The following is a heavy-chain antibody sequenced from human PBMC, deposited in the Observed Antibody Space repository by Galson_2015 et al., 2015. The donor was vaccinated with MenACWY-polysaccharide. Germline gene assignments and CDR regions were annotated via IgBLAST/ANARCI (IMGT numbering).Heavy chain of an antibody. J-gene: IGHJ4*02. CDR1: GGSISVSGSY. CDR2: IDYNEHT. CDR3: VRDNGNFQTYD. Sequence: ATLSLPCTVSGGSISVSGSYWGWIRQPPGKGLEWIGTIDYNEHTYYKSSLRGRVIISQDKSRNQVFLKLTSVAAADTAVYFCVRDNGNFQTYDWGQGTLVTVSS. D-gene: IGHD4-23*01. V-gene: IGHV4-39*07.